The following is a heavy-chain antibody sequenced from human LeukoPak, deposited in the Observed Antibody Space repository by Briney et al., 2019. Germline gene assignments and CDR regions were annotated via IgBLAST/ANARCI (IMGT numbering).Heavy chain of an antibody. Sequence: GGSLRLSCEASGYTFSRYWMHWVRQAPGKGLVWVSRIKSDGKTNYADSVKGRFTISRDNAKNTVSLQMDSLRAEDTGVYYCARAPSEVGGYYPEYFRHWGQGTLVTVSS. CDR3: ARAPSEVGGYYPEYFRH. J-gene: IGHJ1*01. CDR2: IKSDGKT. V-gene: IGHV3-74*01. CDR1: GYTFSRYW. D-gene: IGHD3-22*01.